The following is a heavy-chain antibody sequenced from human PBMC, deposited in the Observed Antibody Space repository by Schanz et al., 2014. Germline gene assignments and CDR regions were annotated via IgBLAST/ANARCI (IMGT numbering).Heavy chain of an antibody. CDR2: IKSKVDGGTT. J-gene: IGHJ3*01. Sequence: VQLVESGGGVVQPGRSLRLSCLASGFTFSTTWMNWVRQAPGKGLEWVGRIKSKVDGGTTDNAAPVQGRFTISRDDSKNTLHLQMNSLKTEDTAVYYCSTDLTAVDYDAIGLWGQGTMXTVSS. D-gene: IGHD4-17*01. CDR1: GFTFSTTW. CDR3: STDLTAVDYDAIGL. V-gene: IGHV3-15*01.